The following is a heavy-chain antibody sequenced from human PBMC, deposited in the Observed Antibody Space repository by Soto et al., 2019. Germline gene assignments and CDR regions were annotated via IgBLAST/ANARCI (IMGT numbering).Heavy chain of an antibody. CDR2: INHSGST. J-gene: IGHJ4*02. V-gene: IGHV4-34*01. Sequence: PSETLSLTCAVYGGSFSGYYWSWIRQPPGKGLEWIGEINHSGSTNYNPSLKSRVTISVDTSKNQFSLKLSSVTAADTAVYHCARGRSGTPVYWGQGTLVTVSS. CDR3: ARGRSGTPVY. D-gene: IGHD1-26*01. CDR1: GGSFSGYY.